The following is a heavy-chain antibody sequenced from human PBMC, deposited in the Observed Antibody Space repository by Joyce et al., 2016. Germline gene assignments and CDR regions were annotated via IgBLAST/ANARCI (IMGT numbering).Heavy chain of an antibody. Sequence: SVKGRFTISRDNSKNTLYLQMNSLGAEDTAVYYCARGEMATIMGFDYWGQGALVTVSS. V-gene: IGHV3-30*01. J-gene: IGHJ4*02. CDR3: ARGEMATIMGFDY. D-gene: IGHD5-24*01.